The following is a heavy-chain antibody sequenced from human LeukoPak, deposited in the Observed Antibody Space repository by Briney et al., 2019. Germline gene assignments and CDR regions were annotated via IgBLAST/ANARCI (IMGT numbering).Heavy chain of an antibody. J-gene: IGHJ4*02. CDR1: GFTFSSYA. CDR2: ISYDGSNK. D-gene: IGHD6-19*01. Sequence: GRSLRLSCAASGFTFSSYAMHWVRQAPGKGLEWVAVISYDGSNKYYADSVKGRFTISRDNSKNTLYLQMNSLRAEDTAVYYCAREVYSSGWTFDYWGQGTLVTVSS. V-gene: IGHV3-30-3*01. CDR3: AREVYSSGWTFDY.